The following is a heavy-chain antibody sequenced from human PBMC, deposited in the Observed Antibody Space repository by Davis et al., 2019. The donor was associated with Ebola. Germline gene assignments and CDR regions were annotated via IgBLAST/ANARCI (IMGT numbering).Heavy chain of an antibody. D-gene: IGHD3-16*01. CDR1: GFTFSSYS. CDR3: ARRGGSI. J-gene: IGHJ4*02. CDR2: IKQDGSEK. V-gene: IGHV3-7*01. Sequence: PGGSLRLSCAASGFTFSSYSMNWVRQAPGQGLEWVANIKQDGSEKYYVDSVKGRFTISRDNAKNSLYLQMNSLRAEDTAVYYCARRGGSIWGQGTLVTVSS.